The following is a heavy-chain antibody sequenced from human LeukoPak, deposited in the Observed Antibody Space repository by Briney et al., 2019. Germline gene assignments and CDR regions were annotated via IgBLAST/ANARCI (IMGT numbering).Heavy chain of an antibody. CDR3: ARGELRNSFDY. Sequence: SVKVSCKASGYTFTGYYMHWVRQAPGQGLEWMGGIIPIFGTANYAQKFQGRVTITADESTSTAYMELSSLRSEDTAVYYCARGELRNSFDYWGQGTLVTVSS. CDR1: GYTFTGYY. D-gene: IGHD1-26*01. V-gene: IGHV1-69*13. CDR2: IIPIFGTA. J-gene: IGHJ4*02.